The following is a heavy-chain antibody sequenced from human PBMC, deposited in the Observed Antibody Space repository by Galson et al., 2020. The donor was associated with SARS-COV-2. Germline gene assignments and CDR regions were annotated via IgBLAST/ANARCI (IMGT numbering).Heavy chain of an antibody. V-gene: IGHV1-69*13. CDR3: AITKNWPDAFDL. CDR1: GGNFRSNA. D-gene: IGHD1-1*01. Sequence: SVKVSCKASGGNFRSNAISWVRQAPGQGLEWMGRIIPIFGTPNYAQKFQGRVTITADESTTTAYMELSRLTSYDTAVYYCAITKNWPDAFDLWGQGTVVTVSS. CDR2: IIPIFGTP. J-gene: IGHJ3*01.